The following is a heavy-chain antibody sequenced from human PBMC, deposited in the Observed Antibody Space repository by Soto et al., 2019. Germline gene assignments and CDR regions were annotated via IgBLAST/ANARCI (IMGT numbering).Heavy chain of an antibody. V-gene: IGHV3-21*01. D-gene: IGHD1-1*01. J-gene: IGHJ3*01. Sequence: EVQLVESVGGLVKPGGSLILSCATSGFTFNSYTMNWVRQAPVKWLECVASISSASSSIDVADSVKGRFTISRDNVNNSVFLQMNRLRAEDTGIYYCARYDAFKAFDLWDQGTMVTVTS. CDR2: ISSASSSI. CDR1: GFTFNSYT. CDR3: ARYDAFKAFDL.